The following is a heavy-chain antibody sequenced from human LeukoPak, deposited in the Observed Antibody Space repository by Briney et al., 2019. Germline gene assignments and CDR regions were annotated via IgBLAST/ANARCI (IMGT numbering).Heavy chain of an antibody. J-gene: IGHJ3*02. CDR2: ISAYNGNT. CDR3: ARDSTPTRYCSSTSCSKDI. Sequence: ASVKVSCKASGYTFTSYGISWVRQAPGQGLEWMGWISAYNGNTNYAQKLQGRVTMTTDTSTSTAYMELRSLSSDDTAVYYCARDSTPTRYCSSTSCSKDIWGQGTMVTVSS. V-gene: IGHV1-18*01. D-gene: IGHD2-2*01. CDR1: GYTFTSYG.